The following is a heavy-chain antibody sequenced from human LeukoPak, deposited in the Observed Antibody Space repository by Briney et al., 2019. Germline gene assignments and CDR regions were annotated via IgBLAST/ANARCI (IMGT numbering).Heavy chain of an antibody. Sequence: QPGRSLRLSCAASGFTFSSYGMHWVRQAPGKGLEWVAFIRYDGSNKYYADSVKGRFTISRDNAKNSLYLQMNSLRAEDTAIYYCAKGLGVVIDFLVFDNWGRGTLVTVSS. CDR1: GFTFSSYG. CDR3: AKGLGVVIDFLVFDN. V-gene: IGHV3-33*03. J-gene: IGHJ4*02. D-gene: IGHD3-3*01. CDR2: IRYDGSNK.